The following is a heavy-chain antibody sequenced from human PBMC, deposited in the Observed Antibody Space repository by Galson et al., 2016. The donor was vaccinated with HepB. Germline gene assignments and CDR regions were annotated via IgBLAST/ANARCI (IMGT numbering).Heavy chain of an antibody. CDR1: GFTFSTYS. CDR2: ISSTSISI. Sequence: SLRLSCAASGFTFSTYSMHWVRQAPGKGLEWVSSISSTSISISYADSVKGRSTISRDNAKNSLYLQMNSLRAEDTAVYYCARDFATYYYGSRTYGMDVWGQGTTVTVSS. J-gene: IGHJ6*02. V-gene: IGHV3-21*01. D-gene: IGHD3-10*01. CDR3: ARDFATYYYGSRTYGMDV.